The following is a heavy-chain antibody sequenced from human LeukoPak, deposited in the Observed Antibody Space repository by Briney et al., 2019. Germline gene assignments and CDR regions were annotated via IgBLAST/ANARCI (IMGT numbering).Heavy chain of an antibody. CDR1: GGSISSGGYY. J-gene: IGHJ5*02. V-gene: IGHV4-31*03. CDR3: ARGESYYDILTGYSQPNWFDP. Sequence: PSETLSLTCTVSGGSISSGGYYWSWIRQHPGKGLEWIGYIYYSGSTYYNPSLKSRVTISVDTSKNQFSLKLSSVTAADTAEYYCARGESYYDILTGYSQPNWFDPWGQGTLVTVSS. D-gene: IGHD3-9*01. CDR2: IYYSGST.